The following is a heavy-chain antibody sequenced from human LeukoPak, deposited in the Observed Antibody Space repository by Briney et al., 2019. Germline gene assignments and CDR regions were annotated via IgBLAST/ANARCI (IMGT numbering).Heavy chain of an antibody. Sequence: SGPTLVEPTQTLTLTCTFSGFSLSTSGVSVGWIRQPPGKALERLALIYWDDDKRYSPSLKSRLTITKDTSKNKVVLTMTSMDPADTATYYSAHRAALGGLYYFDYWGQGTLVTVSS. CDR3: AHRAALGGLYYFDY. V-gene: IGHV2-5*02. CDR2: IYWDDDK. J-gene: IGHJ4*02. D-gene: IGHD3-16*01. CDR1: GFSLSTSGVS.